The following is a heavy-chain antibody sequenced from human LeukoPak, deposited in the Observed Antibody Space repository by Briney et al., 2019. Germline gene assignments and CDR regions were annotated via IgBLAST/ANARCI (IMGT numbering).Heavy chain of an antibody. CDR3: ASPDSYYDFWSGYFGY. J-gene: IGHJ4*02. Sequence: SETLSLTCAVSGYSISSGYYRGWIRQPPGKGLEWIGSNYHSGSTYYNPSLKSRVTISVDTSKNQFSLKLSSVTAADTAVYYCASPDSYYDFWSGYFGYWGQGTLVTVSS. D-gene: IGHD3-3*01. V-gene: IGHV4-38-2*01. CDR2: NYHSGST. CDR1: GYSISSGYY.